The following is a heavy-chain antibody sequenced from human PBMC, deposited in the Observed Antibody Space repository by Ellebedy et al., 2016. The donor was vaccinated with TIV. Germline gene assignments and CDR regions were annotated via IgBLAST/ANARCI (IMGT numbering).Heavy chain of an antibody. CDR2: ISSTENSI. CDR3: ARDLFKSFDPFRGVFDS. CDR1: GFIFREYD. J-gene: IGHJ4*02. Sequence: GGSLRLXXAASGFIFREYDMIWIRQSPGKGLEWVALISSTENSIYYVDSVKGRFTISRDDAKNSLYLQMNNLRVEDTALYYCARDLFKSFDPFRGVFDSWGQGTLVTVSS. D-gene: IGHD3-10*01. V-gene: IGHV3-11*01.